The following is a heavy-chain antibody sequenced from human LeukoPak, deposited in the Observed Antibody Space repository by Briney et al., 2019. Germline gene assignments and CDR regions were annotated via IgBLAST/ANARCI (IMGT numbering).Heavy chain of an antibody. Sequence: GRSLRLSCAASGFTFSSYGMHWVRQAPGKGLEWVAVIWYDGSNKYYADSVKGRFTISRDNSKNTLYLQMNSLRAEDMAVYYCARDRTAAGTSHYYYYYMDVWGKGTTVTVSS. CDR1: GFTFSSYG. D-gene: IGHD6-13*01. CDR2: IWYDGSNK. CDR3: ARDRTAAGTSHYYYYYMDV. J-gene: IGHJ6*03. V-gene: IGHV3-33*01.